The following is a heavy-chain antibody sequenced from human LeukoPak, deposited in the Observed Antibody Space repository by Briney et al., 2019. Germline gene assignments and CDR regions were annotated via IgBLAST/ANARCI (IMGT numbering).Heavy chain of an antibody. CDR2: INSDTSRP. V-gene: IGHV3-74*01. J-gene: IGHJ3*02. CDR3: ARETRSGYHQTDAFDI. Sequence: GGSLRLSCAASGFSLSDHWMHWVRQAPGKGLVWVSRINSDTSRPSYADSVKGRFTISRDNAKNTLYLQMNSLRAEDTALYYCARETRSGYHQTDAFDIWGQGTTVTVSS. CDR1: GFSLSDHW. D-gene: IGHD3-22*01.